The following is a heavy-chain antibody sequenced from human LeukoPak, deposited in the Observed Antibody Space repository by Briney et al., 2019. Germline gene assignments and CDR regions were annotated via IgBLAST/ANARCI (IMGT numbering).Heavy chain of an antibody. J-gene: IGHJ4*02. D-gene: IGHD1-26*01. V-gene: IGHV1-18*01. CDR2: ISAYNGNT. CDR1: GYTFTSYG. CDR3: ARPSGSYGRYYFDY. Sequence: GASVKVSCKASGYTFTSYGISWVRQAPGQGLEWMGWISAYNGNTNYAQKLQGRVTVTTDTSTSTAYMELRSLRSDDTAVYYCARPSGSYGRYYFDYWGQGTLVTVSS.